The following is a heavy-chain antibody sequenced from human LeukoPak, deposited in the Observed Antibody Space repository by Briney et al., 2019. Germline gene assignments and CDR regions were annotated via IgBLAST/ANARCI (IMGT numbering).Heavy chain of an antibody. D-gene: IGHD5-12*01. V-gene: IGHV4-39*07. CDR2: IYYSGST. Sequence: PSETLSLTCTVSGGSISSSSYYWGWIRQPPGKGLEWLGSIYYSGSTYYNPSLKSRVTISVDTSKNQFSLKLSSVTAAYTAVYYWARSDSGYDPGLFDYWGQGTLVTVSS. CDR1: GGSISSSSYY. J-gene: IGHJ4*02. CDR3: ARSDSGYDPGLFDY.